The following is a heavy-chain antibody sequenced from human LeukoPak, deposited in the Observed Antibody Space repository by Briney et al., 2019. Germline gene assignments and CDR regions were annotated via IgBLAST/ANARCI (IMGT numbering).Heavy chain of an antibody. CDR2: IYHSGST. CDR1: GYSISSGYY. V-gene: IGHV4-38-2*02. Sequence: SETLSLTCTVSGYSISSGYYWGWIRQPPGKGLEWIGSIYHSGSTYYNPSLKSRVTISVDTSKNQFSLKLSSVTAADTAVYYCARGTRNRYFGYMDVWGKGTTVTISS. CDR3: ARGTRNRYFGYMDV. J-gene: IGHJ6*03. D-gene: IGHD3-9*01.